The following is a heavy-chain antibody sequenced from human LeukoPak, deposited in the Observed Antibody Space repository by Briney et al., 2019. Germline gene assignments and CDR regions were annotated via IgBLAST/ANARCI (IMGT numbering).Heavy chain of an antibody. D-gene: IGHD2-2*02. J-gene: IGHJ6*03. V-gene: IGHV4-4*02. CDR1: GGSISSSNW. CDR3: ASDLGYCSSTSCYTGDYYYYMDV. Sequence: SGTLSLTCAVSGGSISSSNWWSWVRQPPGKGLEWIGEIYHSGSTNYNPSLKSRVTISVDKSKNQFSLKLSSVTAADTAVYYCASDLGYCSSTSCYTGDYYYYMDVWGKGTTVTVSS. CDR2: IYHSGST.